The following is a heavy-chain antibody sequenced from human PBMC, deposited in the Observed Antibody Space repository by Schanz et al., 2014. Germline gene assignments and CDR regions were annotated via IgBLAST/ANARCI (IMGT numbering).Heavy chain of an antibody. J-gene: IGHJ4*01. CDR3: AREQIMAAAGLVDY. D-gene: IGHD6-13*01. CDR2: ISSGSSYA. CDR1: GFTVSSNH. Sequence: VHLVESGGGLVKRGGSLRLSCAVSGFTVSSNHMSWVRQAPGKGLEWVSDISSGSSYANYADSVKGRFTISRDNAKNSLYLQMNSLRAEDTAVYYCAREQIMAAAGLVDYWGHGTLVTVSS. V-gene: IGHV3-11*05.